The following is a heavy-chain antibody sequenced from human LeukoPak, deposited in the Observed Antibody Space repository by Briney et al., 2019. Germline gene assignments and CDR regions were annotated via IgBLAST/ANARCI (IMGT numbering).Heavy chain of an antibody. J-gene: IGHJ4*02. V-gene: IGHV1-69*13. CDR3: ARGIAGIGLQPEPYYFDY. D-gene: IGHD3-10*01. Sequence: ASVKVSCKASGGTFSSYAISWVRQAPGQGLEWMGGIIPIFGTANYAQKFQGRVTITADESTSTAYMELSSLRSEDTAVYYCARGIAGIGLQPEPYYFDYWGQGTLVTVSS. CDR2: IIPIFGTA. CDR1: GGTFSSYA.